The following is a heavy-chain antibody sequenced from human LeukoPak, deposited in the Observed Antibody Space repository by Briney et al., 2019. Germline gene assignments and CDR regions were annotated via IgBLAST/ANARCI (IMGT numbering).Heavy chain of an antibody. D-gene: IGHD1-26*01. CDR3: ARGWGGTPSFDY. Sequence: ASVKVSRKHSVYSLTGSYLRWVSQAPRQGLEWMGWLYLISGVTNYAQTLQGSVTLTRETSLSTANMELSRPRSHSTAPCICARGWGGTPSFDYWGQGTLVTVSS. CDR2: LYLISGVT. V-gene: IGHV1-2*02. CDR1: VYSLTGSY. J-gene: IGHJ4*02.